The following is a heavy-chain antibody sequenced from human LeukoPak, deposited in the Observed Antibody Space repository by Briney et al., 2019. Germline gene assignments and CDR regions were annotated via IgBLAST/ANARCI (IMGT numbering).Heavy chain of an antibody. CDR1: GYTFTSYY. CDR2: INPSGGST. D-gene: IGHD3-3*01. V-gene: IGHV1-46*01. J-gene: IGHJ3*02. CDR3: ARSNYDFWSGHSSDAFDI. Sequence: ASVKVSCKASGYTFTSYYMHWVRQAPGQGLEWMGIINPSGGSTTYAQKFQGRVTMTRDTSTSTVYMELSSLRSEDTAVYYCARSNYDFWSGHSSDAFDIWGQGTMVTVSS.